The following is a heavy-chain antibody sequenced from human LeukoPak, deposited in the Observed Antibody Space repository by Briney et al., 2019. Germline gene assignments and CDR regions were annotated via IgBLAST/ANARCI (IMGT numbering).Heavy chain of an antibody. J-gene: IGHJ4*02. V-gene: IGHV4-4*07. CDR2: TYTGGST. CDR3: VGGTYYGGDY. CDR1: GGSISSHY. D-gene: IGHD1-26*01. Sequence: SDTLSLTCTVSGGSISSHYWNWIRQPAGKGLEYIGRTYTGGSTNYNPSLKSRVTMSVDTPKNQCSLKLSSVTAADTAVYYCVGGTYYGGDYWGQGTLVTVSS.